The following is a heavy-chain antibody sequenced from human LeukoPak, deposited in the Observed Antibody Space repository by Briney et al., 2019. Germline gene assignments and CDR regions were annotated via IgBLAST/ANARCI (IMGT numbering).Heavy chain of an antibody. CDR2: IDPSDSYT. D-gene: IGHD6-19*01. V-gene: IGHV5-10-1*01. Sequence: GESLKISCKGSGYSFTSYWISWVRQMPGKGLEWMGRIDPSDSYTNYSPSFQRHVTISADKSISTAYLQWSSLKASDTAMYYCASHSSGWSIWDYWGQGTLVTVSS. J-gene: IGHJ4*02. CDR3: ASHSSGWSIWDY. CDR1: GYSFTSYW.